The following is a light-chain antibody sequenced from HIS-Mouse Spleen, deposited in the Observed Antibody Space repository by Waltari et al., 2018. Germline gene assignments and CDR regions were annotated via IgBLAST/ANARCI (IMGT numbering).Light chain of an antibody. CDR3: QSADSRGTYVV. Sequence: SYELTQPPSVSVSPGQTARITCSGDALPKQYAYWYQQKPGQAPVLVIYKDSERPSGIPERFSGSRSGTTVTLTISGVPAEDEADYYCQSADSRGTYVVFGGGTKLTVL. CDR1: ALPKQY. J-gene: IGLJ2*01. V-gene: IGLV3-25*03. CDR2: KDS.